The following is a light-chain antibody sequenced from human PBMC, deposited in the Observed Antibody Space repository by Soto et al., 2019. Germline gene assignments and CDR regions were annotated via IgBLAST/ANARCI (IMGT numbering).Light chain of an antibody. V-gene: IGKV1-33*01. CDR3: QEYDNLPLT. J-gene: IGKJ4*01. CDR1: QDISNY. Sequence: DIQMTQSTSSLSASVGDRVTITCHASQDISNYLNWYQQKPVKAPKLLIYDASNLETGVPSRFSGSGSGTDFTFTIIILQPEDIATYYCQEYDNLPLTFAGRTKVDIK. CDR2: DAS.